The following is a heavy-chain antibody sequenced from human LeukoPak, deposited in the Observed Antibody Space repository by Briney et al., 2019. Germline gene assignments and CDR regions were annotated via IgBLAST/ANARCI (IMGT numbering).Heavy chain of an antibody. CDR1: GFTFDDYG. D-gene: IGHD1-26*01. J-gene: IGHJ4*02. CDR3: ARVNSGSYYDFDY. CDR2: INWNGGST. V-gene: IGHV3-20*04. Sequence: GGSLRLSCAASGFTFDDYGMSWVRQAPGKGLEWVSGINWNGGSTGYADSVKGRFTISRDNSKNTLYLQMNSLRAEDTAVYYCARVNSGSYYDFDYWGQGTLVTVSS.